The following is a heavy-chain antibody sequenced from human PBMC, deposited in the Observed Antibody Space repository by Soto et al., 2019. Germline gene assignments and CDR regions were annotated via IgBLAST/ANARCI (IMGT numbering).Heavy chain of an antibody. CDR2: IRQDGNEK. Sequence: DVQLVESGGDLVQPGGSLRLSCEASGFTFSSYRMGWVRQAPGKGLEWVANIRQDGNEKYYVDSMRGRFTISRDNAKNSLSLQMNSLRTEDTAVYFWARESSSAWYGSYAFDIWGQGTMVTVSS. D-gene: IGHD6-13*01. V-gene: IGHV3-7*05. CDR3: ARESSSAWYGSYAFDI. J-gene: IGHJ3*02. CDR1: GFTFSSYR.